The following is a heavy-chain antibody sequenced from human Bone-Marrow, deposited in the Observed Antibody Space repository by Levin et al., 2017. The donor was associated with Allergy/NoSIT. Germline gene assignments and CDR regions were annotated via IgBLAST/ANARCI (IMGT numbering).Heavy chain of an antibody. V-gene: IGHV1-18*01. D-gene: IGHD4-17*01. J-gene: IGHJ6*02. Sequence: ASVKVSCKASGYTFTSYGISWVRQAPGQGLEWMGWISAYNSNTNYAQKLQGRVTMTTDTSTSTAYMELRSLRSDDAAVYYCARDYGFGDYYYYYGMEVWGQGTTVTVS. CDR1: GYTFTSYG. CDR3: ARDYGFGDYYYYYGMEV. CDR2: ISAYNSNT.